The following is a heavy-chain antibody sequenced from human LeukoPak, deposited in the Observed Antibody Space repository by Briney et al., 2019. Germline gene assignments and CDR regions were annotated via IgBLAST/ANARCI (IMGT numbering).Heavy chain of an antibody. V-gene: IGHV4-59*01. CDR1: GGSISSYY. CDR3: ARGVLWFGELISNWFDP. CDR2: IYYSGST. D-gene: IGHD3-10*01. Sequence: SETLSLTCTVSGGSISSYYWSWIRQPPGKGLEWIGYIYYSGSTNYNPSLKSRVTISVDTSKNQFSLKLSSVTAADTAVYYCARGVLWFGELISNWFDPWGQGTLVTVSS. J-gene: IGHJ5*02.